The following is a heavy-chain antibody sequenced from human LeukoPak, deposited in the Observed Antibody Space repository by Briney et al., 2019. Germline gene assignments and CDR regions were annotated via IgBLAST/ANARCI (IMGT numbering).Heavy chain of an antibody. V-gene: IGHV1-69*02. Sequence: GASVKVSCKTSGGTFSTHSFSWVRQAPGQGFEWMGRIIPVPEIVIYAQSFQGRVNITADRSTSTIDMWLSSLRSDDTAVYYCARMRRPAPGNTLGYFDYWGQGALVTVSS. J-gene: IGHJ4*02. CDR3: ARMRRPAPGNTLGYFDY. CDR1: GGTFSTHS. D-gene: IGHD6-13*01. CDR2: IIPVPEIV.